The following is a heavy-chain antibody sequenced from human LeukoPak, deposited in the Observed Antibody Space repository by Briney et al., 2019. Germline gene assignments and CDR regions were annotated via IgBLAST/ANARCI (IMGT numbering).Heavy chain of an antibody. CDR2: INPNIGGT. D-gene: IGHD3-10*01. CDR1: GYTFTGYY. CDR3: ARPGVLWFGGDWYFDL. Sequence: GASAKVSCKPSGYTFTGYYMHWVRQAPGQGLEWMGWINPNIGGTNYAQKFQGRVTMTRDTSISTAYMELSRLRSDDTAVYYCARPGVLWFGGDWYFDLWGRGTLVTVSS. V-gene: IGHV1-2*02. J-gene: IGHJ2*01.